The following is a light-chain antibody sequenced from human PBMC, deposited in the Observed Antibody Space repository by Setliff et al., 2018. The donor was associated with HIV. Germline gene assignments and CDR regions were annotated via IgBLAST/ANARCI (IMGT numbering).Light chain of an antibody. CDR2: EVT. J-gene: IGLJ1*01. V-gene: IGLV2-8*01. Sequence: QSALTQPPSASGSPGQSVSISCTGTTIDIGNFDYVSWYQQHPGKAPKLIIYEVTKRPSGVPDRFSGSKSDNTASLTVSGLQTEDEADYYCYSYAGNNFYVFGSGTKVTVL. CDR1: TIDIGNFDY. CDR3: YSYAGNNFYV.